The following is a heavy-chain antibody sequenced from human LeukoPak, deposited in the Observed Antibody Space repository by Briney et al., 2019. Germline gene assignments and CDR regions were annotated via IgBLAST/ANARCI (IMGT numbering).Heavy chain of an antibody. D-gene: IGHD1-1*01. J-gene: IGHJ3*02. CDR1: GDSVSSNSAL. V-gene: IGHV6-1*01. CDR2: TYYRSKWYN. CDR3: ANSKPMWNDAFDI. Sequence: SQTLPLTCAISGDSVSSNSALWNWIRQSPSRGLEWLGRTYYRSKWYNDYAVSVKSRITINADTSKNQFSLQLNSVTPEDTAVYYCANSKPMWNDAFDIWGQGTMVTVSS.